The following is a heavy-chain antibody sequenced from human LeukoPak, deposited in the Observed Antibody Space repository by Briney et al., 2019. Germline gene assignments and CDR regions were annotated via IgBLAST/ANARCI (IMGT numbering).Heavy chain of an antibody. CDR3: ARAYDFWSGYPYNWFDP. V-gene: IGHV4-59*01. CDR1: GGSISSYY. Sequence: PSETLPLTCTVSGGSISSYYWSWIRQPPGKGLEWIGYIYYSGSTNYNPSLKSRVTISVDTSKNQFSLKLSSVTAADTAVYYCARAYDFWSGYPYNWFDPWGQGTLVTVSS. D-gene: IGHD3-3*01. J-gene: IGHJ5*02. CDR2: IYYSGST.